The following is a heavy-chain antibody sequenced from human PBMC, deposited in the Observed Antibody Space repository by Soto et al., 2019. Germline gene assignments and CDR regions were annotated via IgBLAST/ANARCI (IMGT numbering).Heavy chain of an antibody. J-gene: IGHJ4*02. CDR1: GYTFTSYA. Sequence: QVQLVQSGAEVKKPGASVKVSCKASGYTFTSYAMHWVRQAPGQRLEWMGWINAGNGHTKYSQKFQGRVTITRDTSASTACMELTRLRFEDTAVYSCARSSGVYYVDYWGQGTVVNVSS. V-gene: IGHV1-3*01. CDR2: INAGNGHT. CDR3: ARSSGVYYVDY. D-gene: IGHD2-15*01.